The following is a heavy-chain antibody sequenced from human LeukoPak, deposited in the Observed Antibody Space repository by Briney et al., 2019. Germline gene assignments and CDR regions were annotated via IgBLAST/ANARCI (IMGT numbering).Heavy chain of an antibody. CDR1: GYSISSGYY. CDR3: ARVDGYCSGGSCYPDYYYYYMDV. D-gene: IGHD2-15*01. J-gene: IGHJ6*03. CDR2: IYHSGST. V-gene: IGHV4-38-2*02. Sequence: KASETLSLTCTVSGYSISSGYYWGWIRQPPGKGLEWIGSIYHSGSTYCNPSLKSRVTISVDTSKNQFSLKLSSVTAADTAVYYCARVDGYCSGGSCYPDYYYYYMDVWGKGTTVTVSS.